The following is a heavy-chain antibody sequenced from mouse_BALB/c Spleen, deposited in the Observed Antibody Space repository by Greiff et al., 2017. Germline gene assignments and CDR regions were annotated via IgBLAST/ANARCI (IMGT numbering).Heavy chain of an antibody. CDR2: IDPANGNT. D-gene: IGHD2-13*01. J-gene: IGHJ2*01. Sequence: VQLQHSGAELVKPGASVKLSCTASGFNIKDTYMHWVKQRPEQGLEWIGRIDPANGNTKYDPKFQGKATITADTSSSTAYLQLSSLTSEDTAVYYCARGNLGDFYYFDDWGQGTTLTVSS. CDR1: GFNIKDTY. CDR3: ARGNLGDFYYFDD. V-gene: IGHV14-3*02.